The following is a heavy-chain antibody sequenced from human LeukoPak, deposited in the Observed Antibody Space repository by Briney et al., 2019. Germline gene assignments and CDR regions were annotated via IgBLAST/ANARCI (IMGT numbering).Heavy chain of an antibody. CDR2: ISGSGEIT. CDR1: GFSFSSYA. V-gene: IGHV3-23*01. J-gene: IGHJ4*02. CDR3: AKFFLPYLAGGTGSR. D-gene: IGHD3-10*01. Sequence: PGGSLRLSFSASGFSFSSYAMSWVRQAPGMRLGWVSSISGSGEITYYADSLEGLFTISRDNSKNTLYLQMNSLRAVDTALYYCAKFFLPYLAGGTGSRWGQGTLVTVSS.